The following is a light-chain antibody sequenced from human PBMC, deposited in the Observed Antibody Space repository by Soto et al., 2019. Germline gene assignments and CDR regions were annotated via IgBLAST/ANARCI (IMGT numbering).Light chain of an antibody. CDR3: LQDYNYPYT. V-gene: IGKV1-6*01. J-gene: IGKJ2*01. Sequence: AIPMTQSPSSLSASVGDRVTITCRASQGIKNDVAWYQQKPGKAPKLLIHVASTLQSGVPSRFSGSGSGTDFTLTLSSLQPEDLATYYCLQDYNYPYTFGQGTKLEI. CDR2: VAS. CDR1: QGIKND.